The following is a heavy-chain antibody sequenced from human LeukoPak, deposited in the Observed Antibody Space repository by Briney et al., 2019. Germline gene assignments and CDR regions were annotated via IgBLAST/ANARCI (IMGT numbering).Heavy chain of an antibody. V-gene: IGHV4-31*03. CDR2: IYYSGST. D-gene: IGHD4-23*01. CDR1: GGSITSGGYY. CDR3: ARGATYGGSAFDI. Sequence: PSETLSLTCTVSGGSITSGGYYWSWIRQHPGKGLEWIRYIYYSGSTYYNPSLKSRVTISVDTSKNQFSLKLSSVTAADTAVYYCARGATYGGSAFDIWGQGTMVTVSS. J-gene: IGHJ3*02.